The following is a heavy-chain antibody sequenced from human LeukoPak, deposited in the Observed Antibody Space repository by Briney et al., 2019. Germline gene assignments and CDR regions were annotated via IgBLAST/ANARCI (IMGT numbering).Heavy chain of an antibody. D-gene: IGHD2-15*01. CDR2: TYYRSKWYY. CDR3: ARDGTWRLDY. CDR1: GDSVSSGSYY. Sequence: SETLSLTCTVSGDSVSSGSYYWNWIRQSPSGGLEWLGRTYYRSKWYYDYALSVKSRSTINPDTSENQFSLQLNSVTPDDTAVYYCARDGTWRLDYWGQGILVTVSS. V-gene: IGHV6-1*01. J-gene: IGHJ4*02.